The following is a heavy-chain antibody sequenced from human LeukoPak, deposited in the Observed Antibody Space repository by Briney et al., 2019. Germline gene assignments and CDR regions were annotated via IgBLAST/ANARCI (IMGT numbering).Heavy chain of an antibody. V-gene: IGHV3-30*18. Sequence: GRSLRLSCAASGFTFSTFNMHWVRQAPGKGLEWVAVFSSDGRSTFYAENVQGRFTLSRDNSKNTLSLQMNSLRAEDTAVYYCAKSYYYHTGSFDYWGQGTLVTVSS. CDR2: FSSDGRST. J-gene: IGHJ4*02. CDR3: AKSYYYHTGSFDY. D-gene: IGHD3-10*01. CDR1: GFTFSTFN.